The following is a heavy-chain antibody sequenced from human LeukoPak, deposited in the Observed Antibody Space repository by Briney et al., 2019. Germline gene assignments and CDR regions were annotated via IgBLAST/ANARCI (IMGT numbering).Heavy chain of an antibody. D-gene: IGHD3-16*01. CDR1: GFTFSSYS. CDR3: ARAYDYVWGSRRYFDY. CDR2: ISSSSSTI. V-gene: IGHV3-48*04. J-gene: IGHJ4*02. Sequence: PGGSLRLSCAASGFTFSSYSMNWVRQAPGKGLEWVSYISSSSSTIYYADSVKGRFTISRDNAKNSLYLQMNSLRAEDTAVYYCARAYDYVWGSRRYFDYWGQGTLVTVSS.